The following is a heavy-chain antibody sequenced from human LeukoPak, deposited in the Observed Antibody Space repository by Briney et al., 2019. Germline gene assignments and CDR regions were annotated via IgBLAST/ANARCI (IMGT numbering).Heavy chain of an antibody. CDR2: INSDGSST. CDR3: ARGNDPTVTNSFDY. D-gene: IGHD4-17*01. Sequence: GSLRLSCAASGFTFSSYWMHWVRKAPGKGLVWVSRINSDGSSTSYADSVKGRFTISRDNAKNTLYLQMNSLRAEDTAVYYCARGNDPTVTNSFDYWGQGTLVTVSS. CDR1: GFTFSSYW. J-gene: IGHJ4*02. V-gene: IGHV3-74*01.